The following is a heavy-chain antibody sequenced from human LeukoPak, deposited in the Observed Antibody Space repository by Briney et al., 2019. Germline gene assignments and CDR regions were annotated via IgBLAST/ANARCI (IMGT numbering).Heavy chain of an antibody. D-gene: IGHD6-13*01. J-gene: IGHJ5*02. CDR2: INPTTGAT. Sequence: ASVKVSCKASGYIVSGYYVHWVRQAPGQGLEWMGRINPTTGATNFAQQFPGRVTMPRDTSISTVFLQVSGLTSDDTALYYCARDVSSSLYPGWCDPWGQGTQVTVSS. CDR3: ARDVSSSLYPGWCDP. CDR1: GYIVSGYY. V-gene: IGHV1-2*06.